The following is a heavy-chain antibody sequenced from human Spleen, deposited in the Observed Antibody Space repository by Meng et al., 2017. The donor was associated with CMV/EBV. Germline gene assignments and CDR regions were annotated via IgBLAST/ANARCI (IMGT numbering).Heavy chain of an antibody. V-gene: IGHV1-2*02. J-gene: IGHJ5*02. CDR1: GYPFTGYY. Sequence: SGYPFTGYYIHWVRQAPGQGLEWMGWINPNSGGTKYAQNFQGRVTMTRDTSISTAYMELNRLRSDDTALYYCARDLQYQMLYGWFDPWGQGTLVTVSS. CDR3: ARDLQYQMLYGWFDP. D-gene: IGHD2-2*02. CDR2: INPNSGGT.